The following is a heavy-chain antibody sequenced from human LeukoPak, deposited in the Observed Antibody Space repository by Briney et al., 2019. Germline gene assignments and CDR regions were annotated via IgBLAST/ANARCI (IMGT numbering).Heavy chain of an antibody. J-gene: IGHJ4*02. CDR2: ITSDGSDT. D-gene: IGHD2-8*02. V-gene: IGHV3-74*01. CDR3: VGGYDPHY. CDR1: GFTFSNFW. Sequence: PGGSLRLSCAASGFTFSNFWMHWVCQAPGKGLVWVSRITSDGSDTSYADSVKGRLTISRDNAKNTLYLQMNSLRAEDTAIYYCVGGYDPHYWGQGTLVTVSS.